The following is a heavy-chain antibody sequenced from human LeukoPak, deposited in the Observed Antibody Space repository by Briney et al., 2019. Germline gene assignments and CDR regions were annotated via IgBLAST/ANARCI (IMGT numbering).Heavy chain of an antibody. CDR2: SRDGDGNT. Sequence: GGSLRLSCEASGITFSSYGLSWVRQAPGKGLELDSASRDGDGNTYYADSVKGRFTISRDNSKNTLYLQMNSLRAEDTAVYYCAKDGVRGSYSPLEMDYWGQGTLVTVSS. J-gene: IGHJ4*02. CDR3: AKDGVRGSYSPLEMDY. V-gene: IGHV3-23*01. CDR1: GITFSSYG. D-gene: IGHD1-26*01.